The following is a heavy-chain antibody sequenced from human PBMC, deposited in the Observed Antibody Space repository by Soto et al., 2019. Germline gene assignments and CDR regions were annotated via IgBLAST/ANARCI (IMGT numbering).Heavy chain of an antibody. CDR3: AREGPYSSSLNWFDP. CDR1: GGTFSSYA. CDR2: IIPIFGTA. J-gene: IGHJ5*02. Sequence: QVQLVQSGAEVKKPGSSVKVSCKASGGTFSSYAISWVRQAPGQGLEWMGGIIPIFGTANYAQKFQGRVTIXXDXYXTTAYMELSSLRSEDTAAYYCAREGPYSSSLNWFDPWGQGTLVTGSS. D-gene: IGHD6-13*01. V-gene: IGHV1-69*12.